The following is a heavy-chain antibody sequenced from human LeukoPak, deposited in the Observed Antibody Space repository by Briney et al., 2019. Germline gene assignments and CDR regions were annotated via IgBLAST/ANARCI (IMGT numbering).Heavy chain of an antibody. D-gene: IGHD1-7*01. CDR3: AKAERNWNYNLASQTYD. CDR2: ISGSGVST. Sequence: GGSLRLSCAASGFRFSSYAMSWVRQAPGKGLEWVSAISGSGVSTYYADSVTGRFTVPRDNSKNTLYLQMSSLRAEDTAVYYCAKAERNWNYNLASQTYDWGQGTLVTVSS. CDR1: GFRFSSYA. V-gene: IGHV3-23*01. J-gene: IGHJ4*02.